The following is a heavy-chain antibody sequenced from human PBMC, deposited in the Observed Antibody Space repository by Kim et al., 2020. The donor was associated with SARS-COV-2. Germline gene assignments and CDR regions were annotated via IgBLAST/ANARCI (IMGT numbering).Heavy chain of an antibody. CDR3: ASQMLGYYYYGMDV. J-gene: IGHJ6*02. D-gene: IGHD3-16*01. V-gene: IGHV4-34*01. Sequence: NPSLKSRVTISVDTSKNQFSLKLSSVTAADTAVYYCASQMLGYYYYGMDVWGQGTTVTVSS.